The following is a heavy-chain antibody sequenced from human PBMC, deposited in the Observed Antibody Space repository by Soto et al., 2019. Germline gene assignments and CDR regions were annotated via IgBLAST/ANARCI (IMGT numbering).Heavy chain of an antibody. J-gene: IGHJ5*02. CDR2: IYYSGST. Sequence: SETLSLTCTVSGGSISSGDYYLSWIRQVPGKGLEWIGYIYYSGSTYYNPSLKSRVAMSVDTSKNQFSLKLSSVTAADTAVYYCARKATGFSRGWFDPWGQGTLVTV. CDR1: GGSISSGDYY. V-gene: IGHV4-31*03. D-gene: IGHD2-15*01. CDR3: ARKATGFSRGWFDP.